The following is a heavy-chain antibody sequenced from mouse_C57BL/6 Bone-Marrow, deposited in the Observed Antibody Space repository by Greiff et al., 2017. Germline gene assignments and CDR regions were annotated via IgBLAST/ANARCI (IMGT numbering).Heavy chain of an antibody. D-gene: IGHD2-4*01. CDR1: GYIFTEYT. J-gene: IGHJ2*01. CDR3: QRHERYYDYEGYFDY. V-gene: IGHV1-62-2*01. CDR2: FYPGSGSI. Sequence: QVQLKESGAELVKPGASVKLSCKASGYIFTEYTIHWVKQRSGQGLEWIGWFYPGSGSIKYNERFKDKATLTADKSSNTVYMEFSRLTSEDSAVYFCQRHERYYDYEGYFDYGAQGTTLTVSS.